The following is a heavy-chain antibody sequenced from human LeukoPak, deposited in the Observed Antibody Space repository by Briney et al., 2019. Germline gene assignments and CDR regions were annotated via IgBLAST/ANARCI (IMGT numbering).Heavy chain of an antibody. CDR1: GFTFSRYY. J-gene: IGHJ1*01. CDR3: AFLIREPQH. D-gene: IGHD1-26*01. V-gene: IGHV3-7*01. CDR2: TASDGGDR. Sequence: GGSLRLSCVVSGFTFSRYYMGWVRQAPGRGLEWVAMTASDGGDRNCVDSVKGRFTISRDNSKNSLYPQMSSLAAEDTAVYYCAFLIREPQHWGQGTLVTVSS.